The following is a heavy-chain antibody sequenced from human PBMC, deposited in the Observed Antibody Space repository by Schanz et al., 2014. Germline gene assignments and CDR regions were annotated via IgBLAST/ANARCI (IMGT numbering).Heavy chain of an antibody. V-gene: IGHV3-21*04. CDR3: TKGMDSYVSGSDH. J-gene: IGHJ4*02. Sequence: VQLVESGGGLVKPGGSLRLSCEASRFTFSSYSFNWVRQAPGKGLEWVSSITASGDYMHYADSVKGRFTISRDNARNSLYLQMNSLRAEDTALYYCTKGMDSYVSGSDHWGQGTLVTVSS. D-gene: IGHD3-10*01. CDR1: RFTFSSYS. CDR2: ITASGDYM.